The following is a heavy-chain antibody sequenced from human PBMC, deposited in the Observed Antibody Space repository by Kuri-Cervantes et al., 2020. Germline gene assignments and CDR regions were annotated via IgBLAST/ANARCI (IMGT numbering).Heavy chain of an antibody. J-gene: IGHJ6*02. CDR2: IKSKTDGGTT. Sequence: GESRKISCAASGFTFSNAWMSWVRQAPGKGLEWVGRIKSKTDGGTTDYAAPVKGRFTISRDDSKNTLYLQMNSLKTEDTAVYYRAKAVGIAVAGDMDVWGQGTTVTVSS. D-gene: IGHD6-19*01. CDR3: AKAVGIAVAGDMDV. V-gene: IGHV3-15*01. CDR1: GFTFSNAW.